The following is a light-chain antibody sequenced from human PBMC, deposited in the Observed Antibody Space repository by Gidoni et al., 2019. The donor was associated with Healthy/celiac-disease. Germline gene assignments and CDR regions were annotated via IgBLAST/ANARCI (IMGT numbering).Light chain of an antibody. Sequence: DTQMTQPPSSLSASVGDRVTITCQASQDISNYLNWYQHKPGKAPKLLIYDASNLETGVPSRLSGSGSGTDFTFTISSLQPEDIETDYCQQYDNLPQEFGGGTKVEIK. J-gene: IGKJ4*02. V-gene: IGKV1-33*01. CDR1: QDISNY. CDR2: DAS. CDR3: QQYDNLPQE.